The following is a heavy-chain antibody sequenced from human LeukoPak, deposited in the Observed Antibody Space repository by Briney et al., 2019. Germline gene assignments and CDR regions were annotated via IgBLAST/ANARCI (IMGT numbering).Heavy chain of an antibody. V-gene: IGHV3-48*03. CDR3: AKDIGIAVAGHFDY. D-gene: IGHD6-13*01. J-gene: IGHJ4*02. CDR1: GFTFSGYE. CDR2: IIGSGTTT. Sequence: PGGSLRLSCAASGFTFSGYEMSWVRQAPGKGLEWLSYIIGSGTTTQYADSVRERFTISRDNAKNSLYLQMNSLRAEDMALYYCAKDIGIAVAGHFDYCGQGTLVTVSS.